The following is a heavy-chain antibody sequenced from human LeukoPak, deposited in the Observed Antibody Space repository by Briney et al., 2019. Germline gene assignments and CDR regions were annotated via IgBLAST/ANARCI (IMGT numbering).Heavy chain of an antibody. CDR2: ISETGRST. CDR1: GFTFSRNA. Sequence: PGGSLRLSCTASGFTFSRNAMSWVRQAPGKGLEWVSTISETGRSTYYADSVKGQFTISRDNSKNTLYLQMNSLRAEDTAVYYCAKDRGYSYGISEYWGQGTLVTVSS. J-gene: IGHJ4*02. V-gene: IGHV3-23*01. D-gene: IGHD5-18*01. CDR3: AKDRGYSYGISEY.